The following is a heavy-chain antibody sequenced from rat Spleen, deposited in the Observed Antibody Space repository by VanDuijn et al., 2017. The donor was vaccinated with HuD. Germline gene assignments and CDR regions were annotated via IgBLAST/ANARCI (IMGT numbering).Heavy chain of an antibody. CDR1: GFTFSDYY. CDR2: LSYDASAP. J-gene: IGHJ2*01. V-gene: IGHV5-29*01. Sequence: EVQLVESDGGLVQPGRSLKLSCAASGFTFSDYYMAWVRQAPTKGLEWVATLSYDASAPYYRDSVKGRFTISRDNAKSTLYLQMDSLRSEDTATYYCARHPTSFDYWGQGVMVTVSS. CDR3: ARHPTSFDY.